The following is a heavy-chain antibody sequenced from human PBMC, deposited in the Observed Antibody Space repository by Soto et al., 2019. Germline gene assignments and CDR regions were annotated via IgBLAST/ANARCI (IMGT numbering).Heavy chain of an antibody. CDR2: ISDPGTST. V-gene: IGHV3-23*01. D-gene: IGHD2-21*02. Sequence: GALRLSCAASGFTFGNYAMNWVRQAPGKGLEWISSISDPGTSTYYANSVKGRFSMSRDNSKNTLFLQMNRLRADDTAVCFCAKSLVTPSDAFDLWGRGTLVTVSS. CDR3: AKSLVTPSDAFDL. CDR1: GFTFGNYA. J-gene: IGHJ3*01.